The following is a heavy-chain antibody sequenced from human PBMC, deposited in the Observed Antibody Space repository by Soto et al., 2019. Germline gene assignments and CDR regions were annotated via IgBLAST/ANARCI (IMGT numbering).Heavy chain of an antibody. CDR3: ARVPSTPAPHYYYGMDV. D-gene: IGHD2-2*01. V-gene: IGHV4-31*03. CDR2: IYYSGST. CDR1: GGSISSGGYY. Sequence: KTSETLSLTCTVSGGSISSGGYYWSWIRQHPGKGLEWIGYIYYSGSTYYNPSLKSRVTISVDTSKNQSSLKLSSVTAADTAVYYCARVPSTPAPHYYYGMDVWGQGTTVTVSS. J-gene: IGHJ6*02.